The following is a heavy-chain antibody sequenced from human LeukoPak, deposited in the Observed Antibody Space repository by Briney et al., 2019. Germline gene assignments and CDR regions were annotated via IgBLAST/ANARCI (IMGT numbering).Heavy chain of an antibody. CDR3: ARQGRIAAAGTPDLDFDY. CDR1: GYSFTSYW. D-gene: IGHD6-13*01. V-gene: IGHV5-51*01. Sequence: GESLKSSCKGSGYSFTSYWIGWVRQMPGKGLEWMGFIYPGDSDTRYSPSFQGQVTISADKSISTAYLQWSSLKASDTAMYYCARQGRIAAAGTPDLDFDYWGQGTLVTVSS. CDR2: IYPGDSDT. J-gene: IGHJ4*02.